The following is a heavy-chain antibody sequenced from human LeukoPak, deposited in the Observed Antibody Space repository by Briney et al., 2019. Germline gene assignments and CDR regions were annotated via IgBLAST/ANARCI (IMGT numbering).Heavy chain of an antibody. CDR2: VNWNGGST. CDR3: ARGRGFDV. V-gene: IGHV3-20*04. D-gene: IGHD3-22*01. Sequence: GGSLTLSCAASGFTFDDYGMSWVRQAPWKELEWVSAVNWNGGSTGYADYLKGRFTISRDNAKNSLYLQMSNLRAEDTAVYFCARGRGFDVWGQGATVTVSS. CDR1: GFTFDDYG. J-gene: IGHJ6*02.